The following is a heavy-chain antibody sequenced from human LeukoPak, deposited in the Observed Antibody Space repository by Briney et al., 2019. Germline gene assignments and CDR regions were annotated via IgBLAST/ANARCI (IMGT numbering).Heavy chain of an antibody. CDR2: ISSSSSYI. J-gene: IGHJ4*02. CDR1: GFTFSSYS. CDR3: ASFRYSYGFIGY. V-gene: IGHV3-21*01. D-gene: IGHD5-18*01. Sequence: PGGSLRLSCAASGFTFSSYSMNGVRQAPGKGLEWVSSISSSSSYIYYADSVKGRFTISRDNAKNSLYLQMNSLRAEDTAVYYCASFRYSYGFIGYWGQGTLVTVSS.